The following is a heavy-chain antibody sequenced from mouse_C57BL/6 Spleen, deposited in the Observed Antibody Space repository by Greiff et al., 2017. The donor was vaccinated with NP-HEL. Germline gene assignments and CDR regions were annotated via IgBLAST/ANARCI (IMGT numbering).Heavy chain of an antibody. J-gene: IGHJ3*01. CDR1: GYTFTDYY. CDR2: INPYNGGT. V-gene: IGHV1-19*01. Sequence: EVQLQQSGPVPVKPGASVKMSCKASGYTFTDYYMNWVKQSHGKSLEWIGVINPYNGGTSYNQKFKGKATLTVDKSSSTAYMELNSLTSEDSAVYYCAEGTGTFAYWGQGTLVTVSA. D-gene: IGHD4-1*01. CDR3: AEGTGTFAY.